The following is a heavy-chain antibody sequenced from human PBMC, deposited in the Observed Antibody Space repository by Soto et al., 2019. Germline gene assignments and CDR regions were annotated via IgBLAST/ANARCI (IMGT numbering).Heavy chain of an antibody. V-gene: IGHV4-59*01. CDR3: ARYSSNWPHFDY. CDR1: GDSMSNYF. D-gene: IGHD6-13*01. Sequence: SETLSLTCTVSGDSMSNYFGSWIRQSPGKALEWIGFIYYSGSTNYNPSLKSRVTISLDTSKNQFSLKLNSVTAADTAVYYCARYSSNWPHFDYWGQGTLVTVSS. J-gene: IGHJ4*02. CDR2: IYYSGST.